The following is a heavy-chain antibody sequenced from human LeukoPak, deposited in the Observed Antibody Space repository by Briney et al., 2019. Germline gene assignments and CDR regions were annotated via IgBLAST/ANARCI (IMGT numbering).Heavy chain of an antibody. V-gene: IGHV4-31*03. CDR2: IYYSGST. Sequence: SETLSLTCTVSGGSISSGDYYWRWIRQHPGKGLEWIGNIYYSGSTYYNPSLKSRVTISVDTYKSQFSLKLSSVTAADTAVYYCAREGYDSSYYYYLDYWGQGTLVTVSS. J-gene: IGHJ4*02. CDR3: AREGYDSSYYYYLDY. CDR1: GGSISSGDYY. D-gene: IGHD3-22*01.